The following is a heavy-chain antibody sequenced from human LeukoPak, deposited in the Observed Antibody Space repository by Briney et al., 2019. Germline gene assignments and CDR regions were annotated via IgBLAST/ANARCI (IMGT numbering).Heavy chain of an antibody. CDR2: IYYSGST. J-gene: IGHJ4*02. CDR1: GGSISSSSYY. Sequence: PLETLSLTCTVSGGSISSSSYYWGWIRQPPGKGLEWIGSIYYSGSTYYNPSLKSRVTISVDTSKNQFSLKLSSVTAADTAVYYCARLVRGVRGFYFDYWGQGTLVTVSS. V-gene: IGHV4-39*01. D-gene: IGHD3-10*01. CDR3: ARLVRGVRGFYFDY.